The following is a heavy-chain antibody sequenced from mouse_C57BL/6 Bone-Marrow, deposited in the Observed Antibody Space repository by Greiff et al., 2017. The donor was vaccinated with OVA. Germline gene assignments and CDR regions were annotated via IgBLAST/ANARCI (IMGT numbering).Heavy chain of an antibody. D-gene: IGHD1-1*01. CDR2: IHPNSGST. J-gene: IGHJ2*01. CDR3: ARAYYYGSSYDY. CDR1: GYTFTSYW. V-gene: IGHV1-64*01. Sequence: QVQLQQPGAELVKPGASVKLSCKASGYTFTSYWMHWVKQRPGQGLEWIGMIHPNSGSTNYNEKFKSKATLTVDKSSSTAYMQISSLTSEDSAVYYCARAYYYGSSYDYWGQGTTLTVSS.